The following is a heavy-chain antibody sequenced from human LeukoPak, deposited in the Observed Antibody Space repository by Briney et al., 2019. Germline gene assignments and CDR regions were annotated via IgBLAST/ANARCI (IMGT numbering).Heavy chain of an antibody. CDR2: IYPGDSDT. Sequence: GESLKISCKGSGYSFTSYWIGWVRQMPGKGLEWMGIIYPGDSDTRYSPSFQGQVTISADKSISTAYQQWSSLKASDTAMYYCATSRRDYYDSSGYYLYYWGQGTLVTVSS. V-gene: IGHV5-51*01. CDR1: GYSFTSYW. J-gene: IGHJ4*02. CDR3: ATSRRDYYDSSGYYLYY. D-gene: IGHD3-22*01.